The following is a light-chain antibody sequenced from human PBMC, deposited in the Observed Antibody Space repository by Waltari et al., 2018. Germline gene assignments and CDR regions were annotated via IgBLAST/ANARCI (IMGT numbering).Light chain of an antibody. CDR2: RNS. J-gene: IGLJ3*02. CDR1: SSNLGSNP. V-gene: IGLV1-47*01. Sequence: QSVLTQPPSASGTPGQRVTISCSGSSSNLGSNPVYWYQHLPGTAPKLLNYRNSQRPSGSPGRLSGSKSGTSASLAMSGLRSEDEADYYCAAWDNSLSAWVFGGGTKLTVL. CDR3: AAWDNSLSAWV.